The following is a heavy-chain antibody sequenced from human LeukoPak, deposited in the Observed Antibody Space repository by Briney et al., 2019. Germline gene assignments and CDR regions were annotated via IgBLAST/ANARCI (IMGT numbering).Heavy chain of an antibody. D-gene: IGHD6-13*01. J-gene: IGHJ5*02. CDR1: GYSISSGYY. CDR2: IYHSGST. CDR3: ASSYSSSWYWFDP. Sequence: SQTLSLTCAASGYSISSGYYWGWIRQPPGKGLEWIGSIYHSGSTYYNPSLKSRVTISVDTSKNQFSLKLSSVTAADTAVYYCASSYSSSWYWFDPWGQGTLVTVSS. V-gene: IGHV4-38-2*01.